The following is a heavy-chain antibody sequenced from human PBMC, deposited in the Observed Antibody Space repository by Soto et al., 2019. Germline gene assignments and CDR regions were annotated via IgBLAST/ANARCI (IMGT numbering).Heavy chain of an antibody. D-gene: IGHD4-17*01. Sequence: SETLSLTCAVYGGSFSGYYWSWIRQPPGKGLEWIGEINHSGSTNYNPSLKSRVTISVDTSKNQFSLKLSSVTAADTAVYYCARGHTVTKPSYYFDYWGQGTLVTVSS. CDR1: GGSFSGYY. CDR2: INHSGST. J-gene: IGHJ4*02. CDR3: ARGHTVTKPSYYFDY. V-gene: IGHV4-34*01.